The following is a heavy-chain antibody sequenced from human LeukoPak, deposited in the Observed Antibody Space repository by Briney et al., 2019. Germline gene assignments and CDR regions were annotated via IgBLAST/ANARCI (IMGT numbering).Heavy chain of an antibody. V-gene: IGHV1-46*01. CDR3: ARNIAVKRNGYWFDP. CDR2: INPRGGST. D-gene: IGHD6-19*01. CDR1: GYTFTSYY. J-gene: IGHJ5*02. Sequence: ASVKVSCKASGYTFTSYYMHCVRQAPGQGVEWMGIINPRGGSTSYAQKFQGRVTMTRDMSTSTVYMELSSLRSEDTAVYYCARNIAVKRNGYWFDPWGQGTLVTVSS.